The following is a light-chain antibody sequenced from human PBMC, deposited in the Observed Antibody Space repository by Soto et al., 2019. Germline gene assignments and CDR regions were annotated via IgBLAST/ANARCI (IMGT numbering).Light chain of an antibody. CDR3: VSCTTSASYV. V-gene: IGLV2-14*01. J-gene: IGLJ1*01. CDR2: DVS. Sequence: ALAQPASVSGSPGQSITISCTGTSSDVGGLIFVSWYQQHPGRAPKLMIYDVSNRPSGVSNRFSGSKSGNTASLTISGLQADDDADYYCVSCTTSASYVFGTGTKV. CDR1: SSDVGGLIF.